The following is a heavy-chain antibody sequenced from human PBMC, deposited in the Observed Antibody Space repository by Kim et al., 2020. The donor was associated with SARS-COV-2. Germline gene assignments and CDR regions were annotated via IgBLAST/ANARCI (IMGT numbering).Heavy chain of an antibody. Sequence: SETLSLTCTVSGGSISSSSYYWGWIRQPPGKGLEWIGSIYYSGSTYYNPSLKSRVTISVDTSKNQFSLKLSSVTAADTAVYYCARDPGAAAGFDYWGQGTLVTVSS. CDR3: ARDPGAAAGFDY. CDR2: IYYSGST. CDR1: GGSISSSSYY. V-gene: IGHV4-39*07. D-gene: IGHD6-13*01. J-gene: IGHJ4*02.